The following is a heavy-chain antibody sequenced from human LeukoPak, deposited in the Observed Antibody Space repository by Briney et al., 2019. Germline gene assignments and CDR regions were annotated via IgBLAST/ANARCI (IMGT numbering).Heavy chain of an antibody. CDR1: GYTFTDYH. J-gene: IGHJ4*02. CDR3: ARGPYGSENYHDY. D-gene: IGHD3-10*01. CDR2: INPNSGGT. Sequence: ASVKVSCKASGYTFTDYHVHWVRQAPGQGLEWMGWINPNSGGTNYAQKFQGRVTMTRDTSISTAYMELSRLRSDDTAVYYCARGPYGSENYHDYWGQGTLATVSS. V-gene: IGHV1-2*02.